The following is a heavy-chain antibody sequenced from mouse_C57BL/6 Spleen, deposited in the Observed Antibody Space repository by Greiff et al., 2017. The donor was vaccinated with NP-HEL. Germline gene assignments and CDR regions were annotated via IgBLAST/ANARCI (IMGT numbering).Heavy chain of an antibody. CDR1: GYTFTSYW. V-gene: IGHV1-64*01. D-gene: IGHD2-3*01. Sequence: QVQLQQPGAELVKPGASVKLSCKASGYTFTSYWMHWVKQRPGQGLEWIGMIHPNSGSTNYNEKFKSKATLTVDKSSSTAYMQLSSLTSEDSAVYYCARGTRLLRAMDYWGQGTSVTVSS. J-gene: IGHJ4*01. CDR2: IHPNSGST. CDR3: ARGTRLLRAMDY.